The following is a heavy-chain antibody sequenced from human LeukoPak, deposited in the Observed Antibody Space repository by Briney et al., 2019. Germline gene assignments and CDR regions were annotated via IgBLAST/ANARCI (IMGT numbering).Heavy chain of an antibody. CDR2: IYTSGST. CDR3: ARGRLGYCSSTSCSDAFDI. V-gene: IGHV4-4*07. J-gene: IGHJ3*02. Sequence: PSETLSLTCTVSGGSISSYYWSWIRQPAGKGLEWIGRIYTSGSTNYNPSLKSRVTMSVDTSKNQFSLKLSSVTAADTAVYYCARGRLGYCSSTSCSDAFDIWGQGTMVTVSS. CDR1: GGSISSYY. D-gene: IGHD2-2*01.